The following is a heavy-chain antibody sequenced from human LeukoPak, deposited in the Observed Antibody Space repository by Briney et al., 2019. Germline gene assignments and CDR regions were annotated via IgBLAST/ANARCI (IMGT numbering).Heavy chain of an antibody. CDR3: ARMAPGNYDILTGDPKVVFDY. J-gene: IGHJ4*02. D-gene: IGHD3-9*01. CDR1: GGSISSFF. Sequence: SETLSLTCTVSGGSISSFFWSWIRQPPGKGLEWIGYVHSSGSTKYNPSLKSRLIISVDMSKNQFSLKLRSVSVADTAVYYCARMAPGNYDILTGDPKVVFDYWGQGALVTVSS. V-gene: IGHV4-59*01. CDR2: VHSSGST.